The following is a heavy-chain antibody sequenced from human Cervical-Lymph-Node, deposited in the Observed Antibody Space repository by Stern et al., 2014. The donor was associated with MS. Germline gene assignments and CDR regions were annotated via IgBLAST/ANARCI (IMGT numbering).Heavy chain of an antibody. CDR3: ARISVYDKSGYYLYHFDH. Sequence: QITLKESGPVLVKPTETLTLTCTVSGFSLGDTKMGVSWIRQPPGKALEWLAHILSNDEKSYSTSLRGRLTISADTSRGQVVLSMTNVGPVDTGTYFCARISVYDKSGYYLYHFDHWGQGTQVTVSS. CDR2: ILSNDEK. CDR1: GFSLGDTKMG. V-gene: IGHV2-26*01. D-gene: IGHD3-22*01. J-gene: IGHJ4*02.